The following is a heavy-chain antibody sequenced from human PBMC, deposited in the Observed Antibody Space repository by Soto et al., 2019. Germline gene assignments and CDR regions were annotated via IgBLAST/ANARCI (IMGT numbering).Heavy chain of an antibody. CDR1: GYSFTSYW. J-gene: IGHJ6*02. V-gene: IGHV5-10-1*01. Sequence: GESLKISCKGSGYSFTSYWISWVRQMPGKGLEWMGRIDPSDSYTNYSPSFQGHVTISADKSISTAYLQWSSLKASDTAMYYCARPMGQLEQYHYGMDVWGQGTTVTVS. CDR3: ARPMGQLEQYHYGMDV. D-gene: IGHD6-6*01. CDR2: IDPSDSYT.